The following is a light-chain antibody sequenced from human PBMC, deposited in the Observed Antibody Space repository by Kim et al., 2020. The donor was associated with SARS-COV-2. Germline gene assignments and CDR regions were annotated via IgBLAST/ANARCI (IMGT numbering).Light chain of an antibody. Sequence: QSALTQPRSVSGSPGQSVTISCTGTSSDVGGYNYVSWYQQHPGKAPKLMIYDVSKRPSGVPDRFSGSKSGNTASLTIYGLQAEDEADYYCCSYAGSYKRVFGGGTQLTVL. J-gene: IGLJ2*01. CDR3: CSYAGSYKRV. CDR1: SSDVGGYNY. V-gene: IGLV2-11*01. CDR2: DVS.